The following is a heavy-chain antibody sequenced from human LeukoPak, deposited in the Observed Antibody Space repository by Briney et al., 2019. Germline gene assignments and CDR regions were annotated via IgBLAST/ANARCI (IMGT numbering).Heavy chain of an antibody. J-gene: IGHJ4*02. Sequence: GRSLRLSCAASGFTFSSYAMHWVRQAPGKGLGWVAVISYDGSNKYYADSVKGRFTISRDNSKNTLYLQMNSLRAEDTAVYYCARVPSLGQPFFDYWGQGTLVTVSS. CDR1: GFTFSSYA. CDR2: ISYDGSNK. V-gene: IGHV3-30-3*01. D-gene: IGHD3-16*01. CDR3: ARVPSLGQPFFDY.